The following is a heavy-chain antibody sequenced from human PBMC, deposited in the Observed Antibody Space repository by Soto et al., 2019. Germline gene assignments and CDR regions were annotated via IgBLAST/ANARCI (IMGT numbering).Heavy chain of an antibody. CDR1: GGSISSSSYY. Sequence: SETLSLTCAVYGGSISSSSYYWGWIRKPPGKGLEWIGSIYYSGSTYYNPSLKSRVTISVDTSKNQFSLKLSSVTAADTAVYYCARHTGYYGSGSKENWFDPWGQGTPVTV. D-gene: IGHD3-10*01. CDR3: ARHTGYYGSGSKENWFDP. CDR2: IYYSGST. V-gene: IGHV4-39*01. J-gene: IGHJ5*02.